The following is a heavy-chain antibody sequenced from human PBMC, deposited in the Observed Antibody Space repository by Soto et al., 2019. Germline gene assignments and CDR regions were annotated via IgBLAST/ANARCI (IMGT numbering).Heavy chain of an antibody. J-gene: IGHJ6*02. CDR1: GFTFSSYG. CDR3: AKEGPLFNPSGSYEYYYGMDV. CDR2: ISYDGSNK. D-gene: IGHD3-10*01. Sequence: GSLRLSCAASGFTFSSYGMHWVRQAPGKGLEWVAVISYDGSNKYYADSVKGRFTISRDNSKNTLYLQMNSLRAEDTAVYYCAKEGPLFNPSGSYEYYYGMDVWGQGTTVTVSS. V-gene: IGHV3-30*18.